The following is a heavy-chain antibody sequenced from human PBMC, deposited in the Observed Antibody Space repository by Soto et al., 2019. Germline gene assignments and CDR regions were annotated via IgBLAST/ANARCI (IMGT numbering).Heavy chain of an antibody. V-gene: IGHV4-31*03. D-gene: IGHD4-17*01. CDR3: ARVIYDDESQNWFDS. CDR2: IYYSGST. CDR1: GGSVNGGGYY. J-gene: IGHJ5*01. Sequence: SETLSLTCTVSGGSVNGGGYYWAWIRQHPGKGLEWIGYIYYSGSTYYNPSLKSRVTISLDTSKNQFSLRLSSVTAADTAVYYCARVIYDDESQNWFDSWGQGTQVTVSS.